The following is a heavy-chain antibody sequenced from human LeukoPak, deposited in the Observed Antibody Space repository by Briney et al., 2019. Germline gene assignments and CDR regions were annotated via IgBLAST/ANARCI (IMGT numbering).Heavy chain of an antibody. J-gene: IGHJ4*02. CDR3: ARPGIPVGRHYPFDY. D-gene: IGHD6-19*01. CDR1: GFTFTSYG. V-gene: IGHV1-18*01. CDR2: ISAYNGNT. Sequence: GASVKVSCKTSGFTFTSYGISWLRQAPGQGLEWLGWISAYNGNTNYAQKIRGIVTITTHTATSTAYMELRSLRSDDTAVYYCARPGIPVGRHYPFDYWGQGTLVTVSS.